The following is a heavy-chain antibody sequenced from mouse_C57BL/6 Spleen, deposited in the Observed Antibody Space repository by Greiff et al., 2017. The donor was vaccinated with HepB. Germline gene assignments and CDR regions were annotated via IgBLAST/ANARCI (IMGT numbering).Heavy chain of an antibody. Sequence: VQLKQSGPGLVKPSQSLSLTCSVTGYSITSGYYWNWIRQFPGNKLEWMGYISYDGSNNYNPSLKNRISITRDTSKNQFFLKLNSVTTEDTATYYCARDGNSYAMDYWGQGTSVTVSS. V-gene: IGHV3-6*01. CDR1: GYSITSGYY. CDR3: ARDGNSYAMDY. CDR2: ISYDGSN. D-gene: IGHD2-1*01. J-gene: IGHJ4*01.